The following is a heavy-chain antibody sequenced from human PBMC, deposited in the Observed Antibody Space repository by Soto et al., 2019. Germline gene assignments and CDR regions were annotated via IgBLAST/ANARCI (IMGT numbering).Heavy chain of an antibody. J-gene: IGHJ5*02. D-gene: IGHD6-19*01. CDR3: ARVRRTVAGTQGWFDP. Sequence: GGGLVQPGGSLRLSCAASGFTVSSNYMSWVRQAPGKGLEWVSVIYSGGSTYYADSVKGRFTISRHNSKNTLYLQMNSLRAEDTAVYYCARVRRTVAGTQGWFDPWGQGTLVTVSS. CDR2: IYSGGST. CDR1: GFTVSSNY. V-gene: IGHV3-53*04.